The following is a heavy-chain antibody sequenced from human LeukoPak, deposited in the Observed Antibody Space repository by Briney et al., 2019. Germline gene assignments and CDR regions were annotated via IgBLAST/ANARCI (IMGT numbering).Heavy chain of an antibody. CDR2: INHSGST. D-gene: IGHD6-13*01. V-gene: IGHV4-34*01. CDR3: ARARWAAADY. Sequence: SETLSLTCAVYGGSFSGYYWSWIRQPPGKGLEWIGEINHSGSTNYNPSLKSRVTISVDTSKNQFSLKLSSVTAADTAVYYCARARWAAADYWGQGTLVTVSS. J-gene: IGHJ4*02. CDR1: GGSFSGYY.